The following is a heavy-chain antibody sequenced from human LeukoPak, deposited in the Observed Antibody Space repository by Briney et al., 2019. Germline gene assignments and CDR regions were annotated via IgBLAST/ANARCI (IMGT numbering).Heavy chain of an antibody. CDR3: ARGASYGRYYMDV. D-gene: IGHD3-16*01. CDR2: IYYSGST. V-gene: IGHV4-59*01. Sequence: SETLSLTCTVSGGSISSYYWSWIRQPPGKGLEWIGYIYYSGSTDYNPSLKSRVTISVETSKNKFSLKLNSVTAADTAVYFCARGASYGRYYMDVWGKGTTVTVSS. CDR1: GGSISSYY. J-gene: IGHJ6*03.